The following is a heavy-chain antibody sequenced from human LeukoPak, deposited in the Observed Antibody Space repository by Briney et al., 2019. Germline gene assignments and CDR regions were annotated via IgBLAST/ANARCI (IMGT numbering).Heavy chain of an antibody. J-gene: IGHJ4*02. V-gene: IGHV1-69*05. CDR1: GGTFSSYA. CDR2: IIPIFGTA. CDR3: ARAELGYCSSTSCYFFDY. Sequence: SVKVSCKASGGTFSSYAISWVRQAPGQGLEWMGGIIPIFGTANYAQKFQGRVTITTDESTSTAYMELSSLRSEDTAVYYCARAELGYCSSTSCYFFDYWGQGALVTVSS. D-gene: IGHD2-2*01.